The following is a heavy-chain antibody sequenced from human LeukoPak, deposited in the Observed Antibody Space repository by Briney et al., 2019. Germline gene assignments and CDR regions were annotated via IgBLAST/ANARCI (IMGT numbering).Heavy chain of an antibody. CDR2: ISSSSSYI. CDR1: GFTFSSYT. CDR3: VRAGYSGYDWPFDY. D-gene: IGHD5-12*01. Sequence: GGSLRLSCAASGFTFSSYTMSWVRQAPGRGLEWVSSISSSSSYIYYADSVKGRFTISRDNAKNSLYLQMNCLRAEDTAVYYCVRAGYSGYDWPFDYWGQGTLVTVSS. J-gene: IGHJ4*02. V-gene: IGHV3-21*01.